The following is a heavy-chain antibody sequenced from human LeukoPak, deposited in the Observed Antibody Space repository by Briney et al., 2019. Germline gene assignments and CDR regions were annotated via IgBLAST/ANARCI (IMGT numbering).Heavy chain of an antibody. CDR2: ISADGSST. Sequence: HPGGSLRLSCAASGFTFSSYAMSWVRQAPGKGLVWVSLISADGSSTSYADSVKGRFTISRDNAKNTLYLQMHSVRAEDTAVYYCARDFKDLGAWGQGTLVTVSS. CDR1: GFTFSSYA. CDR3: ARDFKDLGA. V-gene: IGHV3-74*01. D-gene: IGHD1-26*01. J-gene: IGHJ4*02.